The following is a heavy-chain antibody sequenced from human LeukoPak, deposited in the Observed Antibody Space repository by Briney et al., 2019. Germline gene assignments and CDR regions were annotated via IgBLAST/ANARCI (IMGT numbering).Heavy chain of an antibody. CDR1: GYSFTSYW. CDR2: IYPGDSDT. CDR3: ARHSWGGVRGNYYYYMDV. V-gene: IGHV5-51*01. J-gene: IGHJ6*03. Sequence: GDSLKISCKGSGYSFTSYWIGWVRQLPRKGLEWMGIIYPGDSDTRYSPSFQGQVTISADKSISTAYLQWSSLKASDTAMYYCARHSWGGVRGNYYYYMDVWGKGTTVTISS. D-gene: IGHD3-10*01.